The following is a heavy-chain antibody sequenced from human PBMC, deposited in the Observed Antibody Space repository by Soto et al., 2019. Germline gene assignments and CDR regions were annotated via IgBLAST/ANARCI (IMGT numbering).Heavy chain of an antibody. CDR1: GGPITTTNNY. CDR3: VTVASSRYYYAMDV. V-gene: IGHV4-39*01. J-gene: IGHJ6*02. Sequence: PSETLSLTCTVSGGPITTTNNYWGWIRQPPGKGLEWIGSIYYSGASYYNPSLKSRVTISLDTSKNQFSLKLNSVTAADTAVYYCVTVASSRYYYAMDVWGQGTTVTVSS. CDR2: IYYSGAS. D-gene: IGHD6-19*01.